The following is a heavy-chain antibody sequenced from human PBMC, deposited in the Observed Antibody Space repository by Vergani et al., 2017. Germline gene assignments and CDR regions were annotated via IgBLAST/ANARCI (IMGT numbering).Heavy chain of an antibody. V-gene: IGHV1-69*04. Sequence: QVQLVQSGAEVKKPGSSVKVSCKASGGTFSSYAISWVRQAPGQGLEWMGRIIPILGIANYEQKFQGRVTITADKSTSTAYMELSSLRSEDTAGYYCARRIAASGTYYYDGMDVWGQGTTVTVSS. CDR2: IIPILGIA. CDR1: GGTFSSYA. J-gene: IGHJ6*02. D-gene: IGHD6-13*01. CDR3: ARRIAASGTYYYDGMDV.